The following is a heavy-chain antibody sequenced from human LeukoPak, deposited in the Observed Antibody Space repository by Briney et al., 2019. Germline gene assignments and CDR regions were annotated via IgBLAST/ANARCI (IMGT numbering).Heavy chain of an antibody. Sequence: SETLSLTCTVSGGSISSYYWSWIRQSPGKGLEWIGYIYYSGSTNYNPSLKSRVTISVDTSKNQFSLKLSSVTAADTAVYYCARGKDSNYSYYYYYYYMDVWGKGTTVTVSS. J-gene: IGHJ6*03. D-gene: IGHD4-11*01. CDR2: IYYSGST. CDR1: GGSISSYY. CDR3: ARGKDSNYSYYYYYYYMDV. V-gene: IGHV4-59*01.